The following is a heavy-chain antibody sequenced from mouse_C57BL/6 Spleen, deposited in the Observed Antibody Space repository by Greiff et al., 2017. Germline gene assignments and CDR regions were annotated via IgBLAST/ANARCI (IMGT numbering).Heavy chain of an antibody. D-gene: IGHD4-1*01. J-gene: IGHJ1*03. V-gene: IGHV1-66*01. CDR3: ARGLNWGYFDV. CDR1: GYSFTSYY. CDR2: IYPGSGNT. Sequence: QVQLKESGPELVKPGASVKISCKASGYSFTSYYIHWVKQRPGQGLEWIGWIYPGSGNTKYNEKFKGKATLTADTSSSTAYMQLSSLTSEDSAVYYCARGLNWGYFDVWGTGTTVTVSS.